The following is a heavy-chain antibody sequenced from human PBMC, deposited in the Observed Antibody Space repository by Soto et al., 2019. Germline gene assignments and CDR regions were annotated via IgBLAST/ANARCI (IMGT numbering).Heavy chain of an antibody. J-gene: IGHJ4*02. Sequence: QVQLQQWGAGLLKPSETLSLTCAVYGGSFSGYYWSWIRQPPGKGLEWIGEINHSGSTNYNPSLKSRVTISVDTSKNQFSLKLSSVTAADTAVYYCARVYGGYYLGYFDYWGQGTLVTVSS. V-gene: IGHV4-34*01. CDR2: INHSGST. D-gene: IGHD3-22*01. CDR1: GGSFSGYY. CDR3: ARVYGGYYLGYFDY.